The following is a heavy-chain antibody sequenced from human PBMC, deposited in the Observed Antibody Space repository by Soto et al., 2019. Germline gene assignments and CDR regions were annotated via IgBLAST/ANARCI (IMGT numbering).Heavy chain of an antibody. D-gene: IGHD2-21*01. V-gene: IGHV4-34*01. CDR1: GGSLSDYF. CDR3: ARGGISHWAYFYYMDV. J-gene: IGHJ6*03. Sequence: SETLSLTCVVSGGSLSDYFWSWIRQPPGMALEWIGEINHLGSINYNPSLESRVTMSVDTSKNQFSLTLNSVTAADTATYYCARGGISHWAYFYYMDVWDRGTTVTVSS. CDR2: INHLGSI.